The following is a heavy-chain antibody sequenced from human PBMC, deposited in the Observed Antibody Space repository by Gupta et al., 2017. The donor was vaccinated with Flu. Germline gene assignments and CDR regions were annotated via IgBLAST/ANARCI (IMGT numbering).Heavy chain of an antibody. J-gene: IGHJ4*02. CDR2: MNPNSGNT. CDR3: ARGRRKGATRGGDYVGY. Sequence: QGLEWMGWMNPNSGNTGYAQKFQGRVTMTRNTSISTAYMELSSLRSEDTAVYYCARGRRKGATRGGDYVGYWGQGTLVTVSS. D-gene: IGHD1-26*01. V-gene: IGHV1-8*01.